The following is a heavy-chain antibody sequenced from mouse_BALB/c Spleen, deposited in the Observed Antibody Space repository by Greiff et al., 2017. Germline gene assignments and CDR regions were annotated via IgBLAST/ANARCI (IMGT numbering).Heavy chain of an antibody. CDR1: GFTFTDYY. J-gene: IGHJ3*01. CDR3: ARDKGYYDYEAWFAY. D-gene: IGHD2-4*01. Sequence: EVQLVESGGGLVQPGGSLRLSFATSGFTFTDYYMSWVRQPPGKALEWLGFIRNKANGYTTEYSASVKGRFTISRDNSQSILYLQMNTLRAEDSATYYCARDKGYYDYEAWFAYWGQGTLVTVSA. CDR2: IRNKANGYTT. V-gene: IGHV7-3*02.